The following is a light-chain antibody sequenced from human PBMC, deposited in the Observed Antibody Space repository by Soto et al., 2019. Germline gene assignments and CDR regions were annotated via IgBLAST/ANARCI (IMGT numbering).Light chain of an antibody. Sequence: SYELTQPPLVSVSPGQTASITCSGDKLGDKYACWYQQKPGQSPVLVIYQDSKRPSGIPERFSGSNSGNTATLTISGTQAMDEADYYCQAWDSSTYVAFGGGTKLTVL. CDR3: QAWDSSTYVA. V-gene: IGLV3-1*01. CDR1: KLGDKY. CDR2: QDS. J-gene: IGLJ2*01.